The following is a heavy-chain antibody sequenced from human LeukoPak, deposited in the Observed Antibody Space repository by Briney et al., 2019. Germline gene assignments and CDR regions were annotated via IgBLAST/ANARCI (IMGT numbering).Heavy chain of an antibody. CDR3: ARVPAEWFGELEHVVDNWFDP. CDR2: IGAYNGNT. J-gene: IGHJ5*02. Sequence: ASVKVSCKASGYTLTSYGISWVRQAPGQGLEWMGWIGAYNGNTNYAQKLQGRVTMTTDTSTSTAYMELRSLGSDDAAVYYCARVPAEWFGELEHVVDNWFDPWGQGTLVTVSS. V-gene: IGHV1-18*04. D-gene: IGHD3-10*01. CDR1: GYTLTSYG.